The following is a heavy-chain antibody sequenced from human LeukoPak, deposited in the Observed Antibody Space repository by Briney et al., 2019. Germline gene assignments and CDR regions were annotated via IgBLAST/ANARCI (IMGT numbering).Heavy chain of an antibody. D-gene: IGHD6-19*01. CDR1: GFTFSNAW. Sequence: PGGSLRLSCAASGFTFSNAWMSWVRQAPGKGLEWVGRIKSKTDGGTTDYAAPVKGRFTISRDDSKNTLYLQMNSLITEDTAVYYCTTVRRAVAGPIDYWGQGTLVTVSS. CDR2: IKSKTDGGTT. J-gene: IGHJ4*02. CDR3: TTVRRAVAGPIDY. V-gene: IGHV3-15*01.